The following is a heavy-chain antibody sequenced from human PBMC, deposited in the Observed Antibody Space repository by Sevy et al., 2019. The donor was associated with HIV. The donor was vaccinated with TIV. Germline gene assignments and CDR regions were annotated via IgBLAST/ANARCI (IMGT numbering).Heavy chain of an antibody. V-gene: IGHV1-18*01. J-gene: IGHJ4*02. CDR1: GYTFTSYG. D-gene: IGHD1-1*01. CDR2: ISAYNGNT. Sequence: ASVKVSYKASGYTFTSYGISWVRQAPGQGLEWMGWISAYNGNTNYAQKLQGRVTMTTDTSTSTAYMELRSLRPEDTAVYYCARDGGWYNYAPSDYWGQGTLVTVSS. CDR3: ARDGGWYNYAPSDY.